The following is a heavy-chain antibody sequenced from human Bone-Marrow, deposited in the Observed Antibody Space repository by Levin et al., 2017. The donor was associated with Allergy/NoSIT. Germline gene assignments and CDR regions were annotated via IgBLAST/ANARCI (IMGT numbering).Heavy chain of an antibody. CDR2: IYYSGST. D-gene: IGHD3-10*01. V-gene: IGHV4-59*08. Sequence: SETLSLTCTVSGGSISSYYWSWIRQPPGKGLEWIGYIYYSGSTNYNPSLKSRVTISVDTSKNQFSLKLSSVTAADTAVYYCARWCGSGSYSAYYFDYWGQGTLVTVSS. J-gene: IGHJ4*02. CDR3: ARWCGSGSYSAYYFDY. CDR1: GGSISSYY.